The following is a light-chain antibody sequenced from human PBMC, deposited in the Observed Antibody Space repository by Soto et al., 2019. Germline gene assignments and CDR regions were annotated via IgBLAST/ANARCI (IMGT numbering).Light chain of an antibody. CDR3: SSYAGSNSVV. CDR2: EVS. J-gene: IGLJ2*01. CDR1: SSDVGGYNY. Sequence: QSVLTQPPSASGSPGQSVTISCTGTSSDVGGYNYVSWYQQYPGKAPKLMIYEVSKWPSGVPDRFSGSKSGNTASLTVSGLQAEDEADYYCSSYAGSNSVVFGGGTKLTVL. V-gene: IGLV2-8*01.